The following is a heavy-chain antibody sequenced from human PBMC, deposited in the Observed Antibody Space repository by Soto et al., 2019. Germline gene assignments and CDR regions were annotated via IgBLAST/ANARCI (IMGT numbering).Heavy chain of an antibody. V-gene: IGHV1-8*01. Sequence: QVQLVQSGAEVKKPGASVKVSRKASGYTFTSYDIIWVRQATGQGLEWIGWMNPSSGNTAYSQKLQGRLTMTRNTSISTAYMELSSLRSEDTAVYYCARGVNFYYYGMDVWGQGPTVTVSS. J-gene: IGHJ6*02. CDR2: MNPSSGNT. CDR3: ARGVNFYYYGMDV. CDR1: GYTFTSYD.